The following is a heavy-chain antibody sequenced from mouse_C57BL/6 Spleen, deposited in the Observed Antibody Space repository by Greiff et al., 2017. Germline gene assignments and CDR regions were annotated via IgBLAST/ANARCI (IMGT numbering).Heavy chain of an antibody. CDR3: TRGEFYDGYYEGPFAY. J-gene: IGHJ3*01. D-gene: IGHD2-3*01. Sequence: DVKLVESGEGLVKPGGSLKLSCAASGFTFSSYAMSWVRQTPEKRLEWVAYISSGGDYIYYADTVKGRFTISRDNARNTLYLQMSSLKSEDTAMYYCTRGEFYDGYYEGPFAYWGQGTLVTVSA. V-gene: IGHV5-9-1*02. CDR2: ISSGGDYI. CDR1: GFTFSSYA.